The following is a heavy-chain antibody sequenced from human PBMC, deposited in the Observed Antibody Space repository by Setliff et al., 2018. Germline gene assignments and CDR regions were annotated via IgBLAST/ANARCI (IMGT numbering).Heavy chain of an antibody. V-gene: IGHV3-21*01. D-gene: IGHD3-10*01. Sequence: GGSLRLSCAASGFTFSSYWMHWVSQVPGKGLVWVSSIDSSSTWIYYADSVKGRFTISRDNAKNSLFLQMNNLRAEDTALYYCASSSGWIPWIQHWGPGTLVTVSS. CDR3: ASSSGWIPWIQH. J-gene: IGHJ1*01. CDR1: GFTFSSYW. CDR2: IDSSSTWI.